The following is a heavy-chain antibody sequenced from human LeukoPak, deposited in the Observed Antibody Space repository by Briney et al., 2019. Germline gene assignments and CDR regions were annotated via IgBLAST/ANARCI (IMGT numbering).Heavy chain of an antibody. CDR1: GYTFTGYY. CDR2: INPNSGGT. D-gene: IGHD2-2*02. CDR3: AREVVPAAIRKRGSWFDP. Sequence: ASVKVSCKASGYTFTGYYMHWVRQAPGQGLEWMGWINPNSGGTNYAQKFQGRVTMTRDTSISTAYMELSRLRSDDTAVYYCAREVVPAAIRKRGSWFDPWGQGTLVTVSS. J-gene: IGHJ5*02. V-gene: IGHV1-2*02.